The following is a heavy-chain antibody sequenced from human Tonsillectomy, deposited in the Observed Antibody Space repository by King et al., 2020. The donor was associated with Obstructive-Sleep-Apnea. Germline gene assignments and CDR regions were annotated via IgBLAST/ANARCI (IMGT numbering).Heavy chain of an antibody. CDR3: ARDCAGTPGGPWFDP. CDR2: IYYSGST. D-gene: IGHD2-21*01. J-gene: IGHJ5*02. CDR1: GASISSGGYY. V-gene: IGHV4-31*03. Sequence: QLQESGPGLVKPSQTLSLTCTVSGASISSGGYYWSWIRQLPGKGLEWFGYIYYSGSTYYNPSLKSRVTISVDTSKNQFSLKLTPLPAADTAVYYCARDCAGTPGGPWFDPWGQGTLVTVSS.